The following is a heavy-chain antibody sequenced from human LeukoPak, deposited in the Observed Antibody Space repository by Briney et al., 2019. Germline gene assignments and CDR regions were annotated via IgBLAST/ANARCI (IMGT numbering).Heavy chain of an antibody. CDR3: ARDWPSEWQQLPDYDAVDI. Sequence: GGSLRLSCAASGFTFSSYAMSWVRQPPGKELEWVSSISGSGGNTYYADYVKGRLTISRDNSKNTLCVQMNSLRDEDTAVYYCARDWPSEWQQLPDYDAVDIWGQGTMVTVSS. V-gene: IGHV3-23*01. D-gene: IGHD6-13*01. CDR2: ISGSGGNT. CDR1: GFTFSSYA. J-gene: IGHJ3*02.